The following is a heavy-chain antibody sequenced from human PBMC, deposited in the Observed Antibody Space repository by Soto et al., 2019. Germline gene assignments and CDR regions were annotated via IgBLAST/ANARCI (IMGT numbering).Heavy chain of an antibody. CDR3: ATSPRFAFDF. CDR2: ISYSGAT. V-gene: IGHV4-61*01. CDR1: GGSVSGDKNY. J-gene: IGHJ3*01. D-gene: IGHD3-16*01. Sequence: QVQLQESGPGLVKPSETLSLIRTVSGGSVSGDKNYWSWIRQSPGKGLEWIGYISYSGATNYNPSLKSRLTISVDRSKNQFALKLSSVTASDTALYYCATSPRFAFDFWGQGTTVIVSS.